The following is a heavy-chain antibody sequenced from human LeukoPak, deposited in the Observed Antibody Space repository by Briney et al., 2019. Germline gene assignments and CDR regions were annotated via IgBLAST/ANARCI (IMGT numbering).Heavy chain of an antibody. D-gene: IGHD3-22*01. Sequence: GGSLRLSCTASGFTFSSYAMSWVRQAPGKGLEWVSAISPSGDSTYYADSVKGRFTISRDNSKNTLYLQMNSLRAEDTALFYCAKNQLGDSSVTYYFDYRGQGTLVTVSS. J-gene: IGHJ4*02. CDR3: AKNQLGDSSVTYYFDY. CDR2: ISPSGDST. CDR1: GFTFSSYA. V-gene: IGHV3-23*01.